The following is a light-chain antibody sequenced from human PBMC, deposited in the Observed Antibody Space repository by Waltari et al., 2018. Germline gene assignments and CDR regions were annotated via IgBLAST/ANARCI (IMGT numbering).Light chain of an antibody. V-gene: IGKV3-11*01. Sequence: EIVLTQSPATLSLSPGERATLSCRASQSVDNQLAWYQQKPGQAPRLLLYDASTRATGIPARFSGSRSGTDFTLTISSLEPEDFALYYCQQRSHWPPGFGGGTKVEIK. CDR2: DAS. CDR3: QQRSHWPPG. J-gene: IGKJ4*01. CDR1: QSVDNQ.